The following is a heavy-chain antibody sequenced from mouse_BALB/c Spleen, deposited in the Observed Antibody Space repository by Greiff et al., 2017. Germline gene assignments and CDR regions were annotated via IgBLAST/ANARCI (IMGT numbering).Heavy chain of an antibody. D-gene: IGHD2-4*01. J-gene: IGHJ4*01. V-gene: IGHV1S81*02. CDR2: INPSNGRT. Sequence: VQLQQPGAELVKPGASVKLSCKASGYTFTSYWMHWVKQRPGQGLEWIGEINPSNGRTNYNEKFKSKATLTVDKSSSTAYMQLSSLTSEDSAVYSCPITTYPYYAMDYWGQGTSVTVSS. CDR3: PITTYPYYAMDY. CDR1: GYTFTSYW.